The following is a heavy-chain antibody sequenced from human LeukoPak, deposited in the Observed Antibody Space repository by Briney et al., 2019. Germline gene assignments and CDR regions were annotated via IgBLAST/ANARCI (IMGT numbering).Heavy chain of an antibody. CDR2: IYYSGST. V-gene: IGHV4-59*08. CDR1: GGSISSYY. Sequence: SETLSLTCTVSGGSISSYYWSWIRQPPGKGLEWIGYIYYSGSTNYNPSLKSRVTISVDTSKNQFSLKLSSVTAADTAVYYCARQSDWFGELFNAPFDYWGQGTLVTVSS. CDR3: ARQSDWFGELFNAPFDY. D-gene: IGHD3-10*01. J-gene: IGHJ4*02.